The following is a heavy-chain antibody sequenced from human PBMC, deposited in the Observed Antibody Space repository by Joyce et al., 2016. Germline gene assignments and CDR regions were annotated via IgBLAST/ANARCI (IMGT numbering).Heavy chain of an antibody. CDR2: VDSDGSGT. J-gene: IGHJ4*02. CDR3: GSVFEY. CDR1: GFTFTNYW. V-gene: IGHV3-74*01. Sequence: EVQLVDSGGGLLQPGGSLRLSCAASGFTFTNYWMHWVRQGPGKGLGWVARVDSDGSGTSYADSVKGRFTISRDNAKNMVYLQMNSLRIEDTAVYYCGSVFEYWGRGALVTVSS.